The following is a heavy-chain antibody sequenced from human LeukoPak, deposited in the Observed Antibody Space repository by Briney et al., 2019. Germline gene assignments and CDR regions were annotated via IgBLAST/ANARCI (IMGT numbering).Heavy chain of an antibody. CDR3: ARHLGSVASRDY. CDR1: GGSFSGYY. CDR2: INHSGST. V-gene: IGHV4-34*01. Sequence: SETLSLTCAVYGGSFSGYYRSWIRQPPGKGLEWIGEINHSGSTNYNPSLKSRVTISVDTSKNQFPLKLTSVTAADTAVYYCARHLGSVASRDYWGQGSLVTVSS. D-gene: IGHD5-12*01. J-gene: IGHJ4*02.